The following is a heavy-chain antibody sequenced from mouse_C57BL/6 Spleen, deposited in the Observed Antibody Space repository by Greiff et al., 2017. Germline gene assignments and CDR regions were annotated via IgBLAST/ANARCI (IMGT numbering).Heavy chain of an antibody. CDR2: IDPNSGGT. D-gene: IGHD4-1*01. CDR3: ARRAANWDWFAY. V-gene: IGHV1-72*01. CDR1: GYTFTSYW. Sequence: QVHVKQPGAELVKPGASVKLSCKASGYTFTSYWMHWVKQRPGRGLEWIGRIDPNSGGTKYNEKFKSKATLTVDKPSSTAYMQLSSLTSEDSAVYYCARRAANWDWFAYWGQGTLVTVSA. J-gene: IGHJ3*01.